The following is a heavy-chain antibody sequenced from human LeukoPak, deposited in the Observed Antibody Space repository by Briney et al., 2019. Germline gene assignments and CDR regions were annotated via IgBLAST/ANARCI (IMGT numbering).Heavy chain of an antibody. D-gene: IGHD3-10*01. Sequence: GGSLRLSCAASGFTFSSYSMNWVRQAPGKGLEWVSSISSTSSYIHYADSVKGRFTISRDNAKNSLYLQTNGLRAEDTAVYYCARGGSFLDYWGQGTLVTVSS. V-gene: IGHV3-21*01. CDR1: GFTFSSYS. CDR2: ISSTSSYI. CDR3: ARGGSFLDY. J-gene: IGHJ4*02.